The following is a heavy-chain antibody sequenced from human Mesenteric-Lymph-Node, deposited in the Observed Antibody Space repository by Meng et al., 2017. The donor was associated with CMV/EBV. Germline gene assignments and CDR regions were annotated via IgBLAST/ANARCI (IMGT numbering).Heavy chain of an antibody. CDR3: ARDSKSYELDAFHI. V-gene: IGHV4-39*07. J-gene: IGHJ3*02. Sequence: SETLSLTCTVSGGSISSSSYYWGWIRQPPGKGLEWIGSIYYSGSTYYNPSLKSRVTISVDTSKNQFSLKLSSVTAADTSVYYCARDSKSYELDAFHIWGQGTMVTVSS. D-gene: IGHD4-11*01. CDR1: GGSISSSSYY. CDR2: IYYSGST.